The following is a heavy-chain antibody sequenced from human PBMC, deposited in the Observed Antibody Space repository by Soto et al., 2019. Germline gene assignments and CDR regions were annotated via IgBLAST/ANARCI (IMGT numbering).Heavy chain of an antibody. J-gene: IGHJ6*02. V-gene: IGHV4-59*01. CDR3: ARDALTTLIPCYYHYGMYV. D-gene: IGHD4-17*01. CDR1: GGSISTYY. Sequence: ETLSLTCTVSGGSISTYYWSWIRQPPGKGLEWIGYISYSGSTNYNPSLKSRLTISVDTSKNQFSLKLSSVTAADTAVYYCARDALTTLIPCYYHYGMYVWGQGSTVPVSS. CDR2: ISYSGST.